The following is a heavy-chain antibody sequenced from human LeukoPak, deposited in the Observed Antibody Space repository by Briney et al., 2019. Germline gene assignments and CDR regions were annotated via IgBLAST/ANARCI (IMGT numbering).Heavy chain of an antibody. J-gene: IGHJ4*02. D-gene: IGHD4-17*01. CDR3: AGHNDYGDYFTWSLNF. Sequence: GGSLRLSCAASGFTVSSNYMSWVRQAPGKGLEWVSIIYRGGSTYYADSVKGRFTISRDNSKNTLYLQMNSLRAEDTAVYYCAGHNDYGDYFTWSLNFWGQGTLVTVSS. CDR2: IYRGGST. CDR1: GFTVSSNY. V-gene: IGHV3-53*01.